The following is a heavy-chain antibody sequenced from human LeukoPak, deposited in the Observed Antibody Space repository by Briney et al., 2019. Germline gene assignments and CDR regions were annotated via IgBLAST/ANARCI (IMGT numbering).Heavy chain of an antibody. CDR1: GYTFTSYG. CDR3: ARSYSSSSFGY. Sequence: SVKVSCKASGYTFTSYGISWVRQAPGQGLEWMGGIIPIFGTANYAQKFQGRVTITADESTSTAYMELSSLRSEDTAVYYCARSYSSSSFGYWGQGTLVTVSS. V-gene: IGHV1-69*13. CDR2: IIPIFGTA. D-gene: IGHD6-6*01. J-gene: IGHJ4*02.